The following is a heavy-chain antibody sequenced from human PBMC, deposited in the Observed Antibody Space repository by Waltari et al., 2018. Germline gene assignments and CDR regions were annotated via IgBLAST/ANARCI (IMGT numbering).Heavy chain of an antibody. V-gene: IGHV4-38-2*01. CDR2: LYHSVDT. J-gene: IGHJ4*02. CDR1: GIPVNSGFF. Sequence: QVQLQESGPGLVNPSETLSLTCAVSGIPVNSGFFWGWIRQSPGLGLGGMGSLYHSVDTYYNPARGSRVTISRDTSKSQFSLKVRSVTAADTALYYCVRRQWEAGYYRDQWGPGTLVTVSS. CDR3: VRRQWEAGYYRDQ. D-gene: IGHD3-9*01.